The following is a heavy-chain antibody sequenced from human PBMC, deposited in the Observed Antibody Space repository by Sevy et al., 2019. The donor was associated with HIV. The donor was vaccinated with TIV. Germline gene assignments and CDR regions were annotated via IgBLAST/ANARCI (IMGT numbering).Heavy chain of an antibody. Sequence: SETLSLTCTVSGGSISSYYWSWIRQPPGKGLEWIGYIYYSGSTNYNPSLKSRVTISVDTSKNQFSLKLSSVTAADTVVSYCARGGPLRFLFWWGQGTLVTVSS. D-gene: IGHD3-3*01. CDR2: IYYSGST. J-gene: IGHJ4*02. CDR3: ARGGPLRFLFW. V-gene: IGHV4-59*01. CDR1: GGSISSYY.